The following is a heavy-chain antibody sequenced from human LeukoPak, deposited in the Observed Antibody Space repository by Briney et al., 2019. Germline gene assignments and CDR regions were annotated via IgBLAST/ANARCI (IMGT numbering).Heavy chain of an antibody. CDR1: GFTFSSYA. D-gene: IGHD2-15*01. CDR3: ASTEDIVVVVAAMIFDY. Sequence: GGSLRLSCAASGFTFSSYAMSWVRQAPGKGLEWVSAISGSGGSTYYADSVKGRFTISRDNSKNTLYLQMNSLRAEDTAVYYCASTEDIVVVVAAMIFDYWGQGTLVTVSS. J-gene: IGHJ4*02. V-gene: IGHV3-23*01. CDR2: ISGSGGST.